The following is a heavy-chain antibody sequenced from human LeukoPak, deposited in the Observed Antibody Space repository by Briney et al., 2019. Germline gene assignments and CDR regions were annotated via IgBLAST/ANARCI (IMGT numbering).Heavy chain of an antibody. CDR2: ISYDESNK. CDR1: GFTFSSYG. CDR3: ARVTYYDFWSAQKGAFDI. Sequence: GGSLRLSCAASGFTFSSYGMHWVRQAPGKGLEWVAVISYDESNKNHADSVKGRFTISRDNSKNTLYLQMNSLRAEDTAVYYCARVTYYDFWSAQKGAFDIWGQGTMVTVSS. D-gene: IGHD3-3*01. V-gene: IGHV3-30*03. J-gene: IGHJ3*02.